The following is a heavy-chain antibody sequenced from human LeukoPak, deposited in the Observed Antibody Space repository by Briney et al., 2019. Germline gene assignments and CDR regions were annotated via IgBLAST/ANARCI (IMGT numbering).Heavy chain of an antibody. CDR2: INHSGST. CDR3: ARVGGSNYYYYGMDV. D-gene: IGHD3-16*01. V-gene: IGHV4-34*01. J-gene: IGHJ6*02. Sequence: SETLSLTCAVYGGSFSGYYWSWIRQPPGKGLEWIGEINHSGSTNYNPSLKSRVTISVDTSKNQFSLKLSPVTAADTAVYYCARVGGSNYYYYGMDVWGQGTTV. CDR1: GGSFSGYY.